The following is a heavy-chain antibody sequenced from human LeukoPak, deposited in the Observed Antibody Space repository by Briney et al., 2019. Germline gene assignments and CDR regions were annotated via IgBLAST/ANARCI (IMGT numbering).Heavy chain of an antibody. CDR2: INHSGST. Sequence: PSETLSLTCAIYGGSFSGYYWSWIRQPPGKGLEWIGEINHSGSTNYNPSLKSRVTISVDTSKNHFSLKLSSVTAADTAVYYCARGDGYYDSSGYLSHTFDYWGQGTLVTVSS. D-gene: IGHD3-22*01. CDR3: ARGDGYYDSSGYLSHTFDY. CDR1: GGSFSGYY. J-gene: IGHJ4*02. V-gene: IGHV4-34*01.